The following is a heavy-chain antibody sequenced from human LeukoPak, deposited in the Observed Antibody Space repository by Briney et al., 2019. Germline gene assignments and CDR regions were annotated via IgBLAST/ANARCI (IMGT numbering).Heavy chain of an antibody. CDR1: RFTFSDYY. Sequence: GGSLRLSCAASRFTFSDYYMSWIRQAPGKGLEWVSYISSSGSTIYYADSVKGRFTISRDNAKNLLYLQMNSLRAEDTAVYYCARASGYADFDYWGQGTLVTVSS. J-gene: IGHJ4*02. V-gene: IGHV3-11*01. D-gene: IGHD5-12*01. CDR3: ARASGYADFDY. CDR2: ISSSGSTI.